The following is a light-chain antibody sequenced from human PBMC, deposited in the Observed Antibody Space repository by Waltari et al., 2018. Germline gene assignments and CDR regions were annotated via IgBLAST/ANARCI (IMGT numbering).Light chain of an antibody. CDR3: GTWDSSLSGAV. CDR1: SSNIGSNY. V-gene: IGLV1-51*02. J-gene: IGLJ7*01. Sequence: QSVLTQPPSVSAAPGQRVTISCSGGSSNIGSNYVSWYRQFPGTAPNLLIYANTERPSGIPGRFSGSKSGTSATLDITGLQAGDEADYYCGTWDSSLSGAVFGGGTHLTVL. CDR2: ANT.